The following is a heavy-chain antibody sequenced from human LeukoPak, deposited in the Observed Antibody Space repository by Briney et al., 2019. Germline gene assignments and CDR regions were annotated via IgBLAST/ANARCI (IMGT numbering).Heavy chain of an antibody. CDR2: IKSKADGGTT. CDR1: GFTFNNAW. J-gene: IGHJ5*02. Sequence: GGSLRLSCAASGFTFNNAWMNWVRQAPGKGLEWVGRIKSKADGGTTDYAAPVKDRFTISRDDSKNTLYLQMNSLRAEDTAVYYCARDRYYYDSSGYYSENWFDPWGQGTLVTVSS. V-gene: IGHV3-15*07. D-gene: IGHD3-22*01. CDR3: ARDRYYYDSSGYYSENWFDP.